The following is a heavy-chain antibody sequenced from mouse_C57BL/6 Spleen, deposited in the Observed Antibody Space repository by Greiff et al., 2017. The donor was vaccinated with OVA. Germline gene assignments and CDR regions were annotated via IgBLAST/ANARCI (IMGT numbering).Heavy chain of an antibody. Sequence: EVKVVESGGDLVKPGGSLKLSCAASGFTFSSYGMSWVRQTPDKRLEWVATISSGGSYTYYPDSVKGRFTISRDNAKNTLYLQMSSLKSEDTAMYYCARQGGLGAWFAYWGQGTLVTVSA. CDR3: ARQGGLGAWFAY. D-gene: IGHD2-4*01. V-gene: IGHV5-6*01. CDR1: GFTFSSYG. J-gene: IGHJ3*01. CDR2: ISSGGSYT.